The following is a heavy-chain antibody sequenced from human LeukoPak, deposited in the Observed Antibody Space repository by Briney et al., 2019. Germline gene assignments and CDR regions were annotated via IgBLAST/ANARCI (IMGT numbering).Heavy chain of an antibody. V-gene: IGHV1-69*02. Sequence: GASVKVSCKASGGTLSSYPVSLVRQAPGQGLELMGRIIPILDLTNYAQRFQGRVTITADTSTSTVYMELNSLRSEDTAVYYCASRYYDSSRYYQYYFDYWGQGTLVTVSS. CDR1: GGTLSSYP. CDR2: IIPILDLT. J-gene: IGHJ4*02. CDR3: ASRYYDSSRYYQYYFDY. D-gene: IGHD3-22*01.